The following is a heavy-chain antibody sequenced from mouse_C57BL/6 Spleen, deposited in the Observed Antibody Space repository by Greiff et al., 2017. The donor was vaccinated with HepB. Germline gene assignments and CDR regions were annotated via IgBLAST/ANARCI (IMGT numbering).Heavy chain of an antibody. CDR2: IYPGSGNT. CDR3: ARSYYGNLYYAMDY. V-gene: IGHV1-66*01. Sequence: VQLQQSGPELVKPGASVKISCKASGYSFTSYYIHWVKQRPGQGLEWIGWIYPGSGNTKYNEKFKGKATLTADTSSSTAYMQLSSLTSEDSAVYYCARSYYGNLYYAMDYWGQGTSVTVSS. D-gene: IGHD2-10*01. CDR1: GYSFTSYY. J-gene: IGHJ4*01.